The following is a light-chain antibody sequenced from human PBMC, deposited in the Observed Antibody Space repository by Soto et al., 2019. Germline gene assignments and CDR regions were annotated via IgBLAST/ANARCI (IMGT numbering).Light chain of an antibody. CDR1: QSVSSN. Sequence: EIVMTQSPATLSVSPGERAALSCRASQSVSSNLAWYQQKPGQAPRLLIYGASTRATGIPARFSGRGSGTEFTLTISSLQSEDFADYYCQQYNNWPRWTFGQGTKV. V-gene: IGKV3-15*01. CDR3: QQYNNWPRWT. J-gene: IGKJ1*01. CDR2: GAS.